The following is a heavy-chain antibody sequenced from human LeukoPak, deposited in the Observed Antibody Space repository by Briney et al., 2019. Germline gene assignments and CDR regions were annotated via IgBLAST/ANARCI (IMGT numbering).Heavy chain of an antibody. CDR1: GFTFSVSG. Sequence: GGSLRLSCAASGFTFSVSGMHWVRQAPGKGLEWVAFMWHDGTTENYADFVRGRFFISRDNSKNTLYLQMNSLRTEDTAMYYCAKDKGTSALDIWGQGTMVTASS. CDR3: AKDKGTSALDI. D-gene: IGHD2-2*01. J-gene: IGHJ3*02. V-gene: IGHV3-30*02. CDR2: MWHDGTTE.